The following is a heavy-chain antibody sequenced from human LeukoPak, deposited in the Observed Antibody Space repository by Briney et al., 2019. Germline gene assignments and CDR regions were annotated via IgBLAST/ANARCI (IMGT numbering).Heavy chain of an antibody. D-gene: IGHD3-16*01. J-gene: IGHJ3*02. Sequence: PGGSLSLSCAASGFTISTYWMHWVRQAPGKGLVWVSRIYNDESSINYADSVKGRFTISRDNAKNTLYLQMNSLRAEDTAVYFCASSPGSLGNFDIWGQGTMVTVSS. V-gene: IGHV3-74*01. CDR1: GFTISTYW. CDR3: ASSPGSLGNFDI. CDR2: IYNDESSI.